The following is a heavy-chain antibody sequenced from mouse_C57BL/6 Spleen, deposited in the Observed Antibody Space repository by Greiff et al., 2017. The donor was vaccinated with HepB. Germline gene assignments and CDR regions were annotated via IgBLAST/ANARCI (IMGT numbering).Heavy chain of an antibody. D-gene: IGHD2-4*01. V-gene: IGHV1-82*01. CDR1: GYAFSSSW. CDR2: IYPGDGDT. Sequence: VQLQQSGPELVKPGASVKISCKASGYAFSSSWMNWVKQRPGKGLEWIGRIYPGDGDTNYNGKFKGKATLTADKSSSTAYMQLSSLTSEDSAVYFCASRVAIYYDYDATYWGQGTLVTVSA. CDR3: ASRVAIYYDYDATY. J-gene: IGHJ3*01.